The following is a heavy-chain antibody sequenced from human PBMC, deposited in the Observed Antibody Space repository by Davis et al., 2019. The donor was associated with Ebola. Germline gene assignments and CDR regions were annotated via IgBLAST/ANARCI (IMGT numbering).Heavy chain of an antibody. CDR2: IYYSGST. J-gene: IGHJ4*02. D-gene: IGHD3-22*01. CDR1: GGSISSYY. CDR3: ARVGDFYDSSGYSQHFDS. V-gene: IGHV4-59*01. Sequence: SETLSLTCTVSGGSISSYYWSWIRQPPGKGLEWIGYIYYSGSTNYNPSLKSRVTISVDTSKNQFYLKLTSVTAADTAVYYCARVGDFYDSSGYSQHFDSWGQGSLVTVSS.